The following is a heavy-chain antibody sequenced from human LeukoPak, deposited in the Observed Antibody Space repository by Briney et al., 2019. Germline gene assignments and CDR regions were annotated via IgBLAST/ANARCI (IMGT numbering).Heavy chain of an antibody. V-gene: IGHV3-7*01. D-gene: IGHD6-13*01. Sequence: GGSLRLSCIVSGFTFRSHWMSWVRQAPGKGLEWVANIKQDGSEKYYVDSVKGRFTISRDNAKNSLYLQMNSLRAEDTAVYYCARDYSSSWFFDYWGQGTLVTVSS. J-gene: IGHJ4*02. CDR2: IKQDGSEK. CDR3: ARDYSSSWFFDY. CDR1: GFTFRSHW.